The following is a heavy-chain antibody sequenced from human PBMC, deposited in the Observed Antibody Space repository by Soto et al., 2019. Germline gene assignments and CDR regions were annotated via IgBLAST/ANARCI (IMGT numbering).Heavy chain of an antibody. CDR1: GPTSTSYY. Sequence: SETLSLTCSVSGPTSTSYYWGWIRQAPGKGLEWIGHIHNSGTSTHSPSLNGRVTISIDMSKKQFSLKLTSLTSADTAVYYCARDFYDSVGYTWFDSWSQGTLVTVS. CDR3: ARDFYDSVGYTWFDS. V-gene: IGHV4-59*01. CDR2: IHNSGTS. D-gene: IGHD3-22*01. J-gene: IGHJ5*01.